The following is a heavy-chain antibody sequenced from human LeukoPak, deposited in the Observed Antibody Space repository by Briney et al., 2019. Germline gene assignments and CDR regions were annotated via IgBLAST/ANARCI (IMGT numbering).Heavy chain of an antibody. J-gene: IGHJ4*02. D-gene: IGHD6-13*01. Sequence: PGGSLRLSCAASGFTFSSYSMNWVRQAPGKGLEWVSSISSSSKYIYYADSVKGRFTISRDNAENSLYLQMNSLRAEDTAVYCCARAPTSEQQLQFDYWGQGILVTVSS. CDR3: ARAPTSEQQLQFDY. CDR1: GFTFSSYS. CDR2: ISSSSKYI. V-gene: IGHV3-21*01.